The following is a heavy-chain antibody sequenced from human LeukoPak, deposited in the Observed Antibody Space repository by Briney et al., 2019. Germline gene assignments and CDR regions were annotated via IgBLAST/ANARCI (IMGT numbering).Heavy chain of an antibody. J-gene: IGHJ3*02. CDR3: ARWSSDYVWGSYRHTSFDAFDI. CDR1: GFTFSSYA. CDR2: ISYDGSNK. D-gene: IGHD3-16*02. Sequence: PGGSLRLSCAATGFTFSSYAMHWVRQAPGKGLEWVAVISYDGSNKYYADSVKGRFTISRDNSKNTLYLQMNSLRAVDTAVYYCARWSSDYVWGSYRHTSFDAFDIWGQGTMVTVSS. V-gene: IGHV3-30*04.